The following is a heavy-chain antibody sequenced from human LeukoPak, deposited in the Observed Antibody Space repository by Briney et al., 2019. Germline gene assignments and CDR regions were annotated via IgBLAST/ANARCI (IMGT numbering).Heavy chain of an antibody. Sequence: PSETLSLTCTVSGGSISSSDYYWGWIRQPPGKGLEWIGSFDHTGTTYYNPSLKSRVTTSVDTSKNQFSLRLSSVTAADTAVYYCARWVDLTVYWGQGTLVTVSS. J-gene: IGHJ4*02. CDR2: FDHTGTT. V-gene: IGHV4-39*01. CDR3: ARWVDLTVY. CDR1: GGSISSSDYY. D-gene: IGHD3-9*01.